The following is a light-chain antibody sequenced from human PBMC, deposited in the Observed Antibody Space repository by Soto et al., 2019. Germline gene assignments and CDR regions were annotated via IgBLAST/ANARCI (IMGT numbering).Light chain of an antibody. V-gene: IGKV1-39*01. J-gene: IGKJ5*01. CDR1: ESISRH. Sequence: DIQMTQFPSSLSASVGDRVTITCRASESISRHLNWYQQKPGKAPELLIYAASSLRNGVPSRFSVCGSGTDFTLTISNLQPEDFATYYCQQSYSTLSITFGQGTRLGIK. CDR2: AAS. CDR3: QQSYSTLSIT.